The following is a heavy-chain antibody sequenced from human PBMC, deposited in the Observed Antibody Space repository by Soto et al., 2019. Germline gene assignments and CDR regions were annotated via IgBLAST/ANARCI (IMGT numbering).Heavy chain of an antibody. CDR1: GFTFSSYG. J-gene: IGHJ6*02. CDR3: AKAKRPQLLYHYYYYYGMDV. V-gene: IGHV3-30*18. CDR2: ISYDGSNK. Sequence: QVQLVESGGGVVQPGRSLRLSCAASGFTFSSYGMHWVRQAPGKGLEWVAVISYDGSNKYYADSVKGRFTISRDNSKNTLYLQMNSLRAEDTAVYYCAKAKRPQLLYHYYYYYGMDVWGQGTTVTVSS. D-gene: IGHD2-2*02.